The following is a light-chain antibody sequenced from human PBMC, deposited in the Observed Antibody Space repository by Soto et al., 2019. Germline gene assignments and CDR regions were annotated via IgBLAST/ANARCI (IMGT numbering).Light chain of an antibody. V-gene: IGKV3-15*01. CDR2: GAS. CDR3: QQYNDWTWT. Sequence: EIVMTQSPATRSMSPGGRATLSCRASQSISGTLAWYQQKPGQAPRLLIHGASTRAPGFPARFSGSGSGTDFTLTISSLKHEDFAVYDCQQYNDWTWTFGQGTKVDIK. CDR1: QSISGT. J-gene: IGKJ1*01.